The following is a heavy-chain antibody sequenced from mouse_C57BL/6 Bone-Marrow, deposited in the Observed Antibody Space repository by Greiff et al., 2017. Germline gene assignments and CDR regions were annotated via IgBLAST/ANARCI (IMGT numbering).Heavy chain of an antibody. CDR3: SRQVTTVLATKYFDD. D-gene: IGHD1-1*01. CDR1: GFTFSSYT. V-gene: IGHV5-9*01. J-gene: IGHJ1*03. Sequence: EVMLVESGGGLVKPGGSLKLSCAASGFTFSSYTMSWVRQTPEKRLQWVAAISGGGGNTYSPDSVKGRFTISRDTDKNILYLQMSSLRSEDTALYYCSRQVTTVLATKYFDDWGTGTTVTVSS. CDR2: ISGGGGNT.